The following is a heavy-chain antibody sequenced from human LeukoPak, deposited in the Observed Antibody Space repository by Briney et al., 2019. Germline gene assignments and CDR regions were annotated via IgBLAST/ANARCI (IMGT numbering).Heavy chain of an antibody. Sequence: GGSLRLSCAASGFTFSSYAMHWVRQAPGKGLEWVAVISYDGSNKYYADSVKGRFTISRDNSKNTLYLQMNSLRAEDTAVYYCAREARGSYYPHEYWGQGTLVTVSS. CDR1: GFTFSSYA. CDR3: AREARGSYYPHEY. J-gene: IGHJ4*02. V-gene: IGHV3-30-3*01. CDR2: ISYDGSNK. D-gene: IGHD1-26*01.